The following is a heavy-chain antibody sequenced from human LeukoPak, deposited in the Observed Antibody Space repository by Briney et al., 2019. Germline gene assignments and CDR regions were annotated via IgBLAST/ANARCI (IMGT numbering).Heavy chain of an antibody. Sequence: PTGGSLRLSCAASGFTFSSYSMNWVRQAPGKGLEWVSYIGSSSSTIYYAESVKGRFTTPRDNAKNSLYLQMNSLRDEDTAVYFCARDHYSSSSFDYWGQGTLVTVSS. V-gene: IGHV3-48*02. D-gene: IGHD6-6*01. CDR2: IGSSSSTI. CDR3: ARDHYSSSSFDY. J-gene: IGHJ4*02. CDR1: GFTFSSYS.